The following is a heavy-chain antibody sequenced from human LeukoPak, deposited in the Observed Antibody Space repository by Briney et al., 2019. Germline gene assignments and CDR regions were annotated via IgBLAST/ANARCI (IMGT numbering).Heavy chain of an antibody. Sequence: ASVKVSCKASGYTFTGYYMHWVRQAPGQGLEWMGWINPNSGGTNYAQKFQGRVTMTRDTSISTAYMELSRLGSDDTAVYYCARARLEDDFWSGPSPSKKYYFDYWGQGTLVTVSS. CDR3: ARARLEDDFWSGPSPSKKYYFDY. V-gene: IGHV1-2*02. CDR2: INPNSGGT. CDR1: GYTFTGYY. D-gene: IGHD3-3*01. J-gene: IGHJ4*02.